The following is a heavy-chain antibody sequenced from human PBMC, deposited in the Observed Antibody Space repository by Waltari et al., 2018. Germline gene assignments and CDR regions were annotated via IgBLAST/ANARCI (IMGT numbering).Heavy chain of an antibody. CDR2: VDPEDGQA. D-gene: IGHD3-10*01. J-gene: IGHJ3*01. CDR3: ATALGDNTSASRPFHL. CDR1: GYNLSDYH. Sequence: EVQLRQSGAELTKPGTPVKISCKASGYNLSDYHIHWVQQAPGQGLQWVGLVDPEDGQAIYAEKVQGRVTITADTSTDTAYLELSSLTSEDTAVFYCATALGDNTSASRPFHLWGQGTVITVSS. V-gene: IGHV1-69-2*01.